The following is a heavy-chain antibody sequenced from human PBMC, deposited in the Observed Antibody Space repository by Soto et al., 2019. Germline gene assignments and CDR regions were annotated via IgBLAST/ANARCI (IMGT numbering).Heavy chain of an antibody. V-gene: IGHV4-31*03. CDR2: IYYSGST. J-gene: IGHJ4*02. Sequence: PSETLSLTCSVSDGSISSGGYYWHWIRQHPGKGLEWIGYIYYSGSTYYNPSLKSRLTISIDTSKNQFSLKLSSVTAADTAVYYCARGTNWDPGKIDSWGQGTLVTVSS. CDR1: DGSISSGGYY. CDR3: ARGTNWDPGKIDS. D-gene: IGHD7-27*01.